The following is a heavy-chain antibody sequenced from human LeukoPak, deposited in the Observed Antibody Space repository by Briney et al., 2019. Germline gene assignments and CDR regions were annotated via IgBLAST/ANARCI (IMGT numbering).Heavy chain of an antibody. V-gene: IGHV3-15*01. J-gene: IGHJ4*02. CDR2: IKSKTDGGTT. D-gene: IGHD6-13*01. CDR3: VYWSSSSWNY. CDR1: GFTFSNAW. Sequence: PGGSLRPSCAASGFTFSNAWMSWVRQAPGKWLEWLGRIKSKTDGGTTDYAAPVKGRFTISRDDSKNTLYLQMNSLKTEDTAVNYCVYWSSSSWNYWGQGTLVTVSS.